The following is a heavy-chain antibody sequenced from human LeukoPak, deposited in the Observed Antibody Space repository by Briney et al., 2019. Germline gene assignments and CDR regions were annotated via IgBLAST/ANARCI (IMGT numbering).Heavy chain of an antibody. J-gene: IGHJ3*02. CDR1: GYTLTELS. D-gene: IGHD1-1*01. CDR3: ATVRLRTTGTYDAFDI. Sequence: ASVTVSFKVSGYTLTELSMHWVRQAPGKGLEWMGGFDPEDGETIYAQKFQGRVTMTEDTSTDTAYMELSSLRSEDTAVYYCATVRLRTTGTYDAFDIWGQGTMVTVSS. CDR2: FDPEDGET. V-gene: IGHV1-24*01.